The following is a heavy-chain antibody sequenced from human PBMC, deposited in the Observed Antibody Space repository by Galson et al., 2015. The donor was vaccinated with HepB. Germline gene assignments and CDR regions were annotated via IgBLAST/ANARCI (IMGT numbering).Heavy chain of an antibody. J-gene: IGHJ4*02. CDR2: ISSSSSYI. D-gene: IGHD3-3*01. V-gene: IGHV3-21*01. CDR3: VCSGDFWSGSFDY. Sequence: SLRLSCAASGFTFSSYSMNWVRQPPGKGLEWVSSISSSSSYIYYADSVKGRFTISRDNAKNSLYLQMNSLRAEDTAVYYCVCSGDFWSGSFDYWGQGTLVTVSS. CDR1: GFTFSSYS.